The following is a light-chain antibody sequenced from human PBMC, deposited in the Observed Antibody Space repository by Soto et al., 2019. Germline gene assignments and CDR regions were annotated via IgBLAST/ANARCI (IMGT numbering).Light chain of an antibody. Sequence: PGERVTLSCRASQSVSSSYLTWYHQKPGQAPRLLIYGASTRATRIPARFSGSGSGTDFTLTISSLQPEDFAVYYCQQDYNLPWTFGQGTKVEIK. J-gene: IGKJ1*01. CDR3: QQDYNLPWT. CDR2: GAS. CDR1: QSVSSSY. V-gene: IGKV3D-7*01.